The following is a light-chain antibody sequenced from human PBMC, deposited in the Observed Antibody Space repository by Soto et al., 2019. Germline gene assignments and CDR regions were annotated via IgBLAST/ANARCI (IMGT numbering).Light chain of an antibody. V-gene: IGKV3-20*01. CDR3: QQYGSSPRT. CDR1: QSVSSSY. J-gene: IGKJ1*01. Sequence: ENVLTPSPGTLSFSPGERATLSCRASQSVSSSYLAWYQQKPGQAPRLLIYGASSRATGIPDRFSGSGSGTDFTLTISRLEPEDFAVYYCQQYGSSPRTFGQGTKVDIK. CDR2: GAS.